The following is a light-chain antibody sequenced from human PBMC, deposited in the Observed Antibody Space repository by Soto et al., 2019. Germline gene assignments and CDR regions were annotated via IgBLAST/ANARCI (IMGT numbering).Light chain of an antibody. J-gene: IGLJ1*01. CDR3: SSYKSSSTLYV. Sequence: QSVLTQPASVSGSPGQSITISCTGTSSDVGSYNYVSWYQQHPGKAPKLMIYEVSDRPSGISSRFSGSKSGNTASLTISGLQTEDEADYYCSSYKSSSTLYVFGTGTKVTVL. V-gene: IGLV2-14*01. CDR2: EVS. CDR1: SSDVGSYNY.